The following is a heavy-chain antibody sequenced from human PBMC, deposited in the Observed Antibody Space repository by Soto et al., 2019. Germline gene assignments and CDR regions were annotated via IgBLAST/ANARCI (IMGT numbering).Heavy chain of an antibody. CDR1: GSTFSSYS. Sequence: GGPLRLSCAASGSTFSSYSMNWVRQAPGKGLGWVSYISSSSSTIYYADSVKGRFTISRDNAKNSLYLQMNSLRDEDTAVYYCAREGYSSSWYRSAGEYNWFDPWGQGTLVTVSS. J-gene: IGHJ5*02. CDR3: AREGYSSSWYRSAGEYNWFDP. CDR2: ISSSSSTI. D-gene: IGHD6-13*01. V-gene: IGHV3-48*02.